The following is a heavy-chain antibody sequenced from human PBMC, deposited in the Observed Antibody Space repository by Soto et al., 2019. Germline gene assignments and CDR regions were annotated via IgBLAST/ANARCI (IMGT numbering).Heavy chain of an antibody. D-gene: IGHD5-18*01. CDR1: GYTFTSYA. V-gene: IGHV1-8*02. Sequence: VKVSCKASGYTFTSYAMNWVRQATGQGLEWMGWMNPNSGNTGYAQKFQGRVTMTRNTSISTAYMELNSLRAEDTALYYCARAPYSYEKYWYFDLWGRGTLVTVSS. CDR3: ARAPYSYEKYWYFDL. CDR2: MNPNSGNT. J-gene: IGHJ2*01.